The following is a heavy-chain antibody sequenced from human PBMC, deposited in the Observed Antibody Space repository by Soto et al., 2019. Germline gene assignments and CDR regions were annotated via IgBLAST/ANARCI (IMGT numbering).Heavy chain of an antibody. Sequence: ASVKVSCKASGGTFSSYAISWVRQAPGQGLEWMGGIIPIFGTANYAQKFQGRVTITADESTSTAYMELSSLRSEDTAVYYCARLARQLADDYFDYWGQGTLVTVSS. J-gene: IGHJ4*02. D-gene: IGHD6-6*01. CDR2: IIPIFGTA. CDR3: ARLARQLADDYFDY. V-gene: IGHV1-69*13. CDR1: GGTFSSYA.